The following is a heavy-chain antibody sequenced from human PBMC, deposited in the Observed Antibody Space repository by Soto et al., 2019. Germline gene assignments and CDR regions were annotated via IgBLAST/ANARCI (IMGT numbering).Heavy chain of an antibody. Sequence: SETLSLTCTFSCYSITAGCYWGWIRQPPGKELEWIGSMYPTGSTYYNPSLKSRVTISIDTSKNQFSLKLTSVTAADTAVYYCVRDLNYGLYYFDHWGQGTLVTVSS. CDR2: MYPTGST. CDR3: VRDLNYGLYYFDH. V-gene: IGHV4-38-2*02. D-gene: IGHD3-10*01. J-gene: IGHJ4*02. CDR1: CYSITAGCY.